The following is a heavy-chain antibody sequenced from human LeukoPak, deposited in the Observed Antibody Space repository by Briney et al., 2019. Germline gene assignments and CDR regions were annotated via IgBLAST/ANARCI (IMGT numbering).Heavy chain of an antibody. CDR2: ISSSSSYI. V-gene: IGHV3-21*01. Sequence: GGSLRLSCAASGFTFSSYSMNWVRLAPGKGLEWVSSISSSSSYIYYADSVKGRFTISRDNAKNSLYLQTNSLRAEDTAVYYCAREARIAAADYWGQGTLVTVSS. CDR1: GFTFSSYS. D-gene: IGHD6-13*01. CDR3: AREARIAAADY. J-gene: IGHJ4*02.